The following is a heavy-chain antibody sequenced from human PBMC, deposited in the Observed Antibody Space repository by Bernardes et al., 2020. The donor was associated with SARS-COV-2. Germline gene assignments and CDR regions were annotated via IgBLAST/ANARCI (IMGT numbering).Heavy chain of an antibody. D-gene: IGHD6-19*01. J-gene: IGHJ5*02. Sequence: GGSLRLFCAASGFTFSSYAMSWVRQAPGKGLEWVSGISGSGGSTYYPDSVKGRFTISRDNSKNTLYLQMNSLRVEDTAVYYCAKDPKYSGAPGWFDPWGQGTLVTVSS. CDR2: ISGSGGST. CDR1: GFTFSSYA. CDR3: AKDPKYSGAPGWFDP. V-gene: IGHV3-23*01.